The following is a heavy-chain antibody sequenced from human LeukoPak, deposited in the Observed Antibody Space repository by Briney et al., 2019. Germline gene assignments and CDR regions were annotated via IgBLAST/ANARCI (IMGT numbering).Heavy chain of an antibody. CDR2: ISGSGAKT. V-gene: IGHV3-23*01. CDR3: AKEYSGSFSPFPSYFDY. CDR1: GITFSSYA. J-gene: IGHJ4*02. D-gene: IGHD1-26*01. Sequence: GGTLRLSCAASGITFSSYAMNWVRQAPGKGLEWVSAISGSGAKTYYADFVKGRFTISRDNSKNTLYLQMNSLRAEDTAVYYCAKEYSGSFSPFPSYFDYWGQGTLVTVSS.